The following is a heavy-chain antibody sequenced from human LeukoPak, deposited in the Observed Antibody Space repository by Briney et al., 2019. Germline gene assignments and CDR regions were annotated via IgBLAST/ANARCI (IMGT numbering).Heavy chain of an antibody. CDR2: INPSGGDT. V-gene: IGHV1-46*01. Sequence: ASVKVSCKASGYILSSYNMHWVRQAPGQGLEWLGIINPSGGDTKYAQKFQGRVTLTRDKSTSTVYMELSSLTSDDTAVYYCARTYCAEDCSIRCFDYWGQGTLVTVSS. CDR3: ARTYCAEDCSIRCFDY. J-gene: IGHJ4*02. D-gene: IGHD2-21*02. CDR1: GYILSSYN.